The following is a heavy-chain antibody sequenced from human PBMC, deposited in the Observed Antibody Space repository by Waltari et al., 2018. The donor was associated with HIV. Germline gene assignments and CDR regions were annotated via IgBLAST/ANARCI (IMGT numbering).Heavy chain of an antibody. J-gene: IGHJ4*02. CDR2: INSDGSNT. D-gene: IGHD4-17*01. Sequence: EVQLVESGGGLVQPGGSLSLSCAASGFTFSRYWMHWFRQAPGKGLVWVSRINSDGSNTDYADSVSGRITISRDNAKNTLYLEMNSLRAEDTAVYYCARGLSLGDRYRIDYFHYWGQGALVTVSS. CDR1: GFTFSRYW. V-gene: IGHV3-74*01. CDR3: ARGLSLGDRYRIDYFHY.